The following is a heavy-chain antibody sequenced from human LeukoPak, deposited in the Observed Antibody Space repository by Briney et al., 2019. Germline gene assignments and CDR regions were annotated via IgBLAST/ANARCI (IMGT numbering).Heavy chain of an antibody. D-gene: IGHD5-18*01. J-gene: IGHJ4*02. CDR3: ARATGYSYKFDY. CDR2: INHSGST. CDR1: GGSFSGYY. V-gene: IGHV4-34*01. Sequence: SETLSLTCAVYGGSFSGYYWSWIRQPPGKGLEWIGEINHSGSTNYNPSLKSRVTISVDTPKNQFSLKLSSVTAADTAVYYCARATGYSYKFDYWGQGTLVTVSS.